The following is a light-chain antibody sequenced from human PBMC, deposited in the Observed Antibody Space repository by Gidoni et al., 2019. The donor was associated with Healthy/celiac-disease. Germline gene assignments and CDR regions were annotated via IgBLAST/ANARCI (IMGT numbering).Light chain of an antibody. CDR1: PSVSSY. CDR3: QQRSNWPPWT. CDR2: DAS. Sequence: EIVLTQSPATLSLSPGERATRSCSDSPSVSSYLAWYQQQPGQAPRLLIYDASNRATGIPARFSGSGSGTDFTLTISSLGPEDFAVYYCQQRSNWPPWTFGQGTKVEIK. V-gene: IGKV3-11*01. J-gene: IGKJ1*01.